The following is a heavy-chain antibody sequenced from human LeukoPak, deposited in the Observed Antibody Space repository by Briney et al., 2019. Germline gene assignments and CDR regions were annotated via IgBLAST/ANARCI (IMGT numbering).Heavy chain of an antibody. CDR1: GYTFSDYS. V-gene: IGHV1-2*06. D-gene: IGHD3-3*01. CDR2: IDPNSGAT. Sequence: AASVKVSCTASGYTFSDYSIHWVRQAPGQGLEWMGRIDPNSGATNYAQKFRGRVTMTRDTSISTAFMELSRLESDDTAVFYCGFLAQSYGMGVWGQGTTVTVSS. CDR3: GFLAQSYGMGV. J-gene: IGHJ6*02.